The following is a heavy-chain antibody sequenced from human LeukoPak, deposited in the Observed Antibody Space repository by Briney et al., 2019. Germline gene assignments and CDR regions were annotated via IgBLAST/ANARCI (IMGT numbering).Heavy chain of an antibody. Sequence: GGSLRLSCAASGFTFSSYSMNWVRQAPGKGLEWVSYISSSSSTIYYADSVKGRFTISRDNAKNSLYLQMNSLRAEGTAVYYCARDRKRIVGAIPLDYWGQGTLVTVSS. CDR2: ISSSSSTI. D-gene: IGHD1-26*01. J-gene: IGHJ4*02. V-gene: IGHV3-48*01. CDR3: ARDRKRIVGAIPLDY. CDR1: GFTFSSYS.